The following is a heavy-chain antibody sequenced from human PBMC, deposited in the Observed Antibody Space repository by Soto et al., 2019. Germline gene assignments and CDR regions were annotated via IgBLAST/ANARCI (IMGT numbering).Heavy chain of an antibody. CDR3: ARCLDDSSGYYPTCYFDY. D-gene: IGHD3-22*01. J-gene: IGHJ4*02. Sequence: EVQLVESGGGLVQPGGSLRLSCAASGFTFSSYAMYWVRQAPGKGLEYVSAISSNGGSTYYANSVKGRFTISRDNSKNTLYLQMGSLRAEDMAVYYCARCLDDSSGYYPTCYFDYWGQGTLVTVSS. CDR2: ISSNGGST. V-gene: IGHV3-64*01. CDR1: GFTFSSYA.